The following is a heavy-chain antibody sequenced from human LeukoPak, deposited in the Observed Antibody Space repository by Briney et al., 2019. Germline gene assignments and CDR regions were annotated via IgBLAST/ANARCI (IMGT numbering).Heavy chain of an antibody. Sequence: GESLKISCKGSGYSFTSYWIGWVRPMPGKGLEWMGIIYPGDSDTRYSPSFQGQVTISADKSISTAYLQWSSLKASDTAMYYCARHLGSGRWLQLSTRYYYYMDVWGKGTTVTVSS. CDR1: GYSFTSYW. CDR2: IYPGDSDT. J-gene: IGHJ6*03. CDR3: ARHLGSGRWLQLSTRYYYYMDV. V-gene: IGHV5-51*01. D-gene: IGHD5-24*01.